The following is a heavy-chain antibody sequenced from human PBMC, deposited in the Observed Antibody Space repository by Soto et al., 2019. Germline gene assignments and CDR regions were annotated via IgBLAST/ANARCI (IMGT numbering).Heavy chain of an antibody. D-gene: IGHD3-3*01. V-gene: IGHV3-30-3*01. Sequence: RSLRLSCAASGFTFSSYAMHWVRQAPGKGLEWVAVISYDGSNKYYADSVKGRFTISRDNSKNTLYLQMNSLRAEDTAVYYCARDLKIITIFGVVTKDYYYGMDVWGQGTTVTVSS. CDR1: GFTFSSYA. CDR3: ARDLKIITIFGVVTKDYYYGMDV. J-gene: IGHJ6*02. CDR2: ISYDGSNK.